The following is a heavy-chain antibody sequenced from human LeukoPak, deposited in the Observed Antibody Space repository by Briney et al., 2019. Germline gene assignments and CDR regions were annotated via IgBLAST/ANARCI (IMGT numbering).Heavy chain of an antibody. CDR2: INHSGST. V-gene: IGHV4-34*01. CDR3: ARGAYDSSGYYPIRFDP. D-gene: IGHD3-22*01. Sequence: PSETLSLTCAVYGGSFSGYYWSWIRQPPGKGLEWIGEINHSGSTNYNPSLKSRVTISVDTSKNQFSLKLSSVTAADTAVYYCARGAYDSSGYYPIRFDPWGQGTLVTVSS. J-gene: IGHJ5*02. CDR1: GGSFSGYY.